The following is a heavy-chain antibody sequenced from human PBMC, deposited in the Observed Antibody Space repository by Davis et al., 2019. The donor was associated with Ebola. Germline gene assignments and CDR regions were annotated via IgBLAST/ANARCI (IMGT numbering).Heavy chain of an antibody. CDR3: ASLKGYCSGGSCYIDP. D-gene: IGHD2-15*01. V-gene: IGHV4-34*01. Sequence: PSETLSLTCAVYGGSFSGYYWSWIRQPPGKGLEWIGEINHSGSTNYNPSLKSRVTISVDTSKNQFSLKLSSVTAADTAVYYCASLKGYCSGGSCYIDPWGQGTLVTVSS. CDR2: INHSGST. CDR1: GGSFSGYY. J-gene: IGHJ5*02.